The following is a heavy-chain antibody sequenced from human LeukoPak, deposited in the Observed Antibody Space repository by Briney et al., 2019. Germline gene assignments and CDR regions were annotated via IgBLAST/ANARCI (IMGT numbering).Heavy chain of an antibody. J-gene: IGHJ4*02. D-gene: IGHD2-2*01. CDR1: GFTFSSYS. CDR3: ANHLACGSTTCPSFDH. CDR2: ISSSSSYI. V-gene: IGHV3-21*01. Sequence: GGSLRLSCAASGFTFSSYSMNWVRQAPGKGLEWVSSISSSSSYIYYADSVKGRFTISRDNAKNSLSLQMNNLRIDDTAVYYCANHLACGSTTCPSFDHWGQGTLVTVSS.